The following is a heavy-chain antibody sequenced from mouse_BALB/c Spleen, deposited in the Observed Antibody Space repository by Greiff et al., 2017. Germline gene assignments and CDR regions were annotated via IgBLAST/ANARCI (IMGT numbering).Heavy chain of an antibody. CDR3: ATDGYYEDFAY. J-gene: IGHJ3*01. Sequence: EVHLVESGGGLVQPGGSRKLSCAASGFTFSSFGMHWVRQAPEKGLEWVAYISSGSSTIYYADTVKGRFTISRDNPKNTLFLQMTSLRSEDTAMYYCATDGYYEDFAYWGQGTLVTVSA. CDR2: ISSGSSTI. CDR1: GFTFSSFG. D-gene: IGHD2-3*01. V-gene: IGHV5-17*02.